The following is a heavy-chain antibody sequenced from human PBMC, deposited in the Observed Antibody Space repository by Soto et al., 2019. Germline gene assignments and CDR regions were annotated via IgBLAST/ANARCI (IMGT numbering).Heavy chain of an antibody. CDR2: IYHSGST. J-gene: IGHJ6*02. D-gene: IGHD3-10*01. CDR1: GGSISSGCYS. V-gene: IGHV4-30-2*01. CDR3: ARGPMVRGVIIKVNYYYGMEV. Sequence: PSETLSLTCAVSGGSISSGCYSWSWFRQPPVKRLEWIGYIYHSGSTYYNPSLKSRVTISVDRSKNQSSLKLSSVTAADTAVYYCARGPMVRGVIIKVNYYYGMEVWGQGTTVTVSS.